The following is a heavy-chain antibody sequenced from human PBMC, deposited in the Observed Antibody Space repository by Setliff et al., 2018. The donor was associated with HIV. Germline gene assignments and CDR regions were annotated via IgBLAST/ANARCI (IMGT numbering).Heavy chain of an antibody. CDR1: GGSVNVEY. V-gene: IGHV4-59*02. J-gene: IGHJ4*02. D-gene: IGHD2-15*01. CDR2: IHDSGTT. CDR3: ARGGASSKYFDS. Sequence: SETLSLTCTVSGGSVNVEYWSWLRQPPGKALEWIAWIHDSGTTNYNPSLKSRVTISRDTSKNQFSLKLSSVTPADTAVYYCARGGASSKYFDSWGQGTLVTVSS.